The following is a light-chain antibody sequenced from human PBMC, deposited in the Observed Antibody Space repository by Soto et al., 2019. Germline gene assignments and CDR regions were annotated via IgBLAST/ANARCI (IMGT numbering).Light chain of an antibody. J-gene: IGLJ3*02. CDR3: SSYTSSSPRV. V-gene: IGLV2-14*01. CDR2: EVS. Sequence: QSVLTQPASVSGSPGQSITISCTGTSSDVGGYNYVSWYQQHPGKAPKLMIYEVSNRPSGVSNRFYGSKSGNTASLTISGLQAEDEADYYCSSYTSSSPRVFGGGTKLTVL. CDR1: SSDVGGYNY.